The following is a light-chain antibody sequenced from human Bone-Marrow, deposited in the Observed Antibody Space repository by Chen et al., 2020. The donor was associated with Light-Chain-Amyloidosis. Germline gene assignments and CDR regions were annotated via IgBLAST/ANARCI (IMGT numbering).Light chain of an antibody. Sequence: SYVLTQPSSVSVAPGQTATIACGGNNIGATSVHWYQQTPGQAPLLVGSDDSDRPTGIPERVSGSDSGNAATLTSIRVEAGDEADDYCQVWDRRSDRPVFGGGTKLTVL. J-gene: IGLJ3*02. CDR1: NIGATS. V-gene: IGLV3-21*02. CDR3: QVWDRRSDRPV. CDR2: DDS.